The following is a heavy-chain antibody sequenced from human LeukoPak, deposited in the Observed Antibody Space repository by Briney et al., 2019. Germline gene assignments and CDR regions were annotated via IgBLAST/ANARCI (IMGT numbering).Heavy chain of an antibody. D-gene: IGHD3-16*01. Sequence: PGGSLRLSCAASGFTFSSYAMHWVRQAPGKGLEYVSAISSNGGSTYYANSVKGRFTISRDNSKNTLYLQMGSPRAADMAVYYCARQGVPAPYYYYMDVWGKGTTVTVSS. CDR1: GFTFSSYA. CDR3: ARQGVPAPYYYYMDV. CDR2: ISSNGGST. J-gene: IGHJ6*03. V-gene: IGHV3-64*01.